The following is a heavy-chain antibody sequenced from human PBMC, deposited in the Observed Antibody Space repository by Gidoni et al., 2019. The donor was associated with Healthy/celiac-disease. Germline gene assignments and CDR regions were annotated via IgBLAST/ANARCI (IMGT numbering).Heavy chain of an antibody. CDR3: ARHLGGSSVRDY. J-gene: IGHJ4*02. CDR2: IHFTGRA. CDR1: GGSFSRSSYY. V-gene: IGHV4-39*01. Sequence: QLQLQESGPGLVKPSETLSLTCIVSGGSFSRSSYYWEWIRQAPGKGLEWIGNIHFTGRAYYNPSLKSRVTMSVDTSKNQFSLNLSSVTAADTAVYFCARHLGGSSVRDYWGQGSLATVSS. D-gene: IGHD6-13*01.